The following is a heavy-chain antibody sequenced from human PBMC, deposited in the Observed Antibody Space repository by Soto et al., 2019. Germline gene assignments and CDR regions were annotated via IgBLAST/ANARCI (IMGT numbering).Heavy chain of an antibody. CDR1: GGTFSSYA. V-gene: IGHV1-69*13. CDR3: ARGGSIAAAGLYYYGMDV. CDR2: IIPIFGTA. Sequence: EASVKVSCKASGGTFSSYAISWVRQAPGQGLEWMGGIIPIFGTANYAQKFQGRVTITADESTSTAYMELSSLRSEDTAVYYCARGGSIAAAGLYYYGMDVWGQGTTVTVSS. J-gene: IGHJ6*02. D-gene: IGHD6-13*01.